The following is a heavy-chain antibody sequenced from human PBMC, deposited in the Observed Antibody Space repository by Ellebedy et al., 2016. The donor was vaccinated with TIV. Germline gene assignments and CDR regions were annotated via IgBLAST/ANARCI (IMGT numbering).Heavy chain of an antibody. CDR1: GFTFSSYG. D-gene: IGHD5-12*01. CDR2: ISYDGSNK. J-gene: IGHJ4*02. V-gene: IGHV3-30*18. Sequence: GESLKISXAASGFTFSSYGMHWVRQAPGKGLEWVAVISYDGSNKYYADSVKGRFTISRDNSKNTLYLQMNSLRAEDTAVYYCAKAGQWLRFPLDYWGQGTLVTVSS. CDR3: AKAGQWLRFPLDY.